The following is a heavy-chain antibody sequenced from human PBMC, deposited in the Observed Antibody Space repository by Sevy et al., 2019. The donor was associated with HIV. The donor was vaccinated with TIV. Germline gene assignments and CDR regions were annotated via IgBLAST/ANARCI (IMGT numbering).Heavy chain of an antibody. CDR3: AREGCTRPHDY. CDR1: GFNFNIYS. CDR2: LSFGCGKI. Sequence: GGSLRLSCAVSGFNFNIYSMSWVRQAPGNGLEWVSTLSFGCGKINYADSVKGRFIISRDDSKNTLYLQMNSLRAEDTAVYFCAREGCTRPHDYSGQGTLVTVSS. D-gene: IGHD2-8*01. J-gene: IGHJ4*02. V-gene: IGHV3-23*01.